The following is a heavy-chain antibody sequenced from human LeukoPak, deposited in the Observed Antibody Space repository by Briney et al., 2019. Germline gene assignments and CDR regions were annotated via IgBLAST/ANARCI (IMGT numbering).Heavy chain of an antibody. CDR2: ISSSGSII. Sequence: GGSLRLSCAASGFVFSSYEMNWVRQAPGKGLEWVSSISSSGSIINYADSVKGRFTISRDNAKNSLYLQMNSLRAEDTAVYYCAGLGFDYWGQGTLVTVSS. CDR3: AGLGFDY. D-gene: IGHD7-27*01. V-gene: IGHV3-48*03. J-gene: IGHJ4*02. CDR1: GFVFSSYE.